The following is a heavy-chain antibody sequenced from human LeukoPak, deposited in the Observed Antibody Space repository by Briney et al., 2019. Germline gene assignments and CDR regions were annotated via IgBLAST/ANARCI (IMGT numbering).Heavy chain of an antibody. CDR1: GFTFSNYG. CDR2: IWYDGSNK. D-gene: IGHD3-22*01. Sequence: GGSLRLSCAASGFTFSNYGMHWVRQAPGKGLEWVAVIWYDGSNKYYADSVKGRFIISRDNSKNTLYLQMNSLRAEDTAVYYCARDISGYYYFDYWGQGTRITVSS. V-gene: IGHV3-33*01. J-gene: IGHJ4*02. CDR3: ARDISGYYYFDY.